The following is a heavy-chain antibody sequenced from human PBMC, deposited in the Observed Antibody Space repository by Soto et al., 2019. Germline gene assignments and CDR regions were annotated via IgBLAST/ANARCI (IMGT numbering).Heavy chain of an antibody. Sequence: DVQLVESGGGLVQPGGSLRLSCAASGFRFSSYGMIWVRQAPGKGLEWISAISGGGGTTFYADSVTGRFTISRDKSTNTLFLQMNRLRLEDSGVYFCGKVVHGWEGPVLWYPDLWGRGTLVTVSS. CDR2: ISGGGGTT. CDR1: GFRFSSYG. CDR3: GKVVHGWEGPVLWYPDL. D-gene: IGHD1-26*01. J-gene: IGHJ2*01. V-gene: IGHV3-23*04.